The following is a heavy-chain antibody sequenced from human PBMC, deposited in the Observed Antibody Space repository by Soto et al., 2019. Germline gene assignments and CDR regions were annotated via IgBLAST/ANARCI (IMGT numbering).Heavy chain of an antibody. CDR1: GFDFSSYS. D-gene: IGHD3-3*01. CDR3: VIDFGWYFLSGYMVV. J-gene: IGHJ6*03. CDR2: INEDSSYI. Sequence: EVQLVESGGGLVKPGGSLRLSCAASGFDFSSYSMNWVRQAPGKGLECVSSINEDSSYIYYAHSLRGGFTISRDNAKESMHLPMNSLRAEDTAVYYWVIDFGWYFLSGYMVVWGDGDTVTVPS. V-gene: IGHV3-21*02.